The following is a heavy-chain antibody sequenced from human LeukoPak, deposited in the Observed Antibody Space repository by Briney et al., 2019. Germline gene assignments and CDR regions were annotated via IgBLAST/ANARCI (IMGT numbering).Heavy chain of an antibody. CDR3: ARTYYYGSGSYRAFDY. CDR2: IYPGDSDT. Sequence: NLGESLKISCKGSGYSFTSYWIGWVRQMPGKGLEWMGIIYPGDSDTRYSPSFQGQVTISADKSISTAYLQWSSLKASDTAMYYCARTYYYGSGSYRAFDYWGQGTLVTVPS. J-gene: IGHJ4*02. V-gene: IGHV5-51*01. CDR1: GYSFTSYW. D-gene: IGHD3-10*01.